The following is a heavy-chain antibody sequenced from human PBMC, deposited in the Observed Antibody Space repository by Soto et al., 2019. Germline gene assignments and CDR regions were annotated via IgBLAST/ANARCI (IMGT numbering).Heavy chain of an antibody. CDR3: ATEQSSIWYAPDGYDF. D-gene: IGHD6-13*01. J-gene: IGHJ3*01. CDR1: GSTFNNYA. V-gene: IGHV3-23*01. Sequence: GSLRPPCSASGSTFNNYAMYGVRQGPGKGLEWVSVISDSGGTTYYADSVKGRFTISRDNSKNRLYLQMSSPRAEDTALYYCATEQSSIWYAPDGYDFWGQGTTVTV. CDR2: ISDSGGTT.